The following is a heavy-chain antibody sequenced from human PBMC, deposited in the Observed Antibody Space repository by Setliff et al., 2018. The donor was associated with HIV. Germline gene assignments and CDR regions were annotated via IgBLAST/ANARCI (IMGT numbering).Heavy chain of an antibody. CDR2: IHYSGTT. CDR3: ARVPFTTGFDY. Sequence: SETLSLTCTVSGGSISSYYWNWIRQPPGKGLEWLGYIHYSGTTYYSPSLESRLTISIDTSENQFSLLLKSLTAADTAVFYCARVPFTTGFDYWGQGILVTVSS. V-gene: IGHV4-59*06. J-gene: IGHJ4*02. CDR1: GGSISSYY. D-gene: IGHD3-3*01.